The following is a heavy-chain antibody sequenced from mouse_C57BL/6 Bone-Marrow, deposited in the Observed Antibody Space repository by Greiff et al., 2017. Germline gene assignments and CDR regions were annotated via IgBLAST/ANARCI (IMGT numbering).Heavy chain of an antibody. CDR3: ARAPSFITTVVATSYYFDY. CDR1: GFTFSSYA. J-gene: IGHJ2*01. Sequence: EVQRVESGGGLVKPGGSLKLSCAASGFTFSSYAMSWVRQTPEKRLEWVATISDGGSYTYYPDNVKGRFTISRDNAKNNLYLQMSHLKSEDTAMYYCARAPSFITTVVATSYYFDYWGQGTTLTVSS. D-gene: IGHD1-1*01. CDR2: ISDGGSYT. V-gene: IGHV5-4*01.